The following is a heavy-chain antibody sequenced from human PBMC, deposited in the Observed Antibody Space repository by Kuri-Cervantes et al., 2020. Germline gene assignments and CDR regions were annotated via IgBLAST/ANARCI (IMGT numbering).Heavy chain of an antibody. CDR2: TYKSGDI. V-gene: IGHV4-59*13. CDR3: ATYNEGEIGRGS. D-gene: IGHD5-24*01. Sequence: SETLSLTCNVSGGFITSEHCSWIRQAPGKGLEWIGQTYKSGDIKYNPSLKSRVTISVDTSKKQSSLRVTSVTAADTAVYYCATYNEGEIGRGSWGQGTLVTVSS. CDR1: GGFITSEH. J-gene: IGHJ5*02.